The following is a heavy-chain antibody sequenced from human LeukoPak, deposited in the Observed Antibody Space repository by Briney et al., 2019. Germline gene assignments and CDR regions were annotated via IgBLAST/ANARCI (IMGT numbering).Heavy chain of an antibody. CDR1: GGTFSSYA. D-gene: IGHD1-26*01. CDR2: IIPIFDTA. Sequence: GASVKVSCKASGGTFSSYAISWVRQAPGQGLEWMGRIIPIFDTANYAQKFQGRVTITTDESTSTAYMELSSLRSEDTAVYYCARDGEMGATRYWGQGTLVTVSS. V-gene: IGHV1-69*05. CDR3: ARDGEMGATRY. J-gene: IGHJ4*02.